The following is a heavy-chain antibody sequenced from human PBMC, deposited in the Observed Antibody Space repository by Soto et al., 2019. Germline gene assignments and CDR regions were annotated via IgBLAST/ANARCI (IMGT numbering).Heavy chain of an antibody. CDR2: MNPNSGNT. CDR1: GERFTSYV. V-gene: IGHV1-8*01. CDR3: ARGLNGYSSSGAYYFYYRDV. Sequence: GASAEVCCEACGERFTSYVINWVRQDTGQGIEWMGWMNPNSGNTGYAQKFQGRVTMTRNTSISTAYMELSSLRSEDTAVYYCARGLNGYSSSGAYYFYYRDVWGKGTTVTVSS. D-gene: IGHD6-6*01. J-gene: IGHJ6*03.